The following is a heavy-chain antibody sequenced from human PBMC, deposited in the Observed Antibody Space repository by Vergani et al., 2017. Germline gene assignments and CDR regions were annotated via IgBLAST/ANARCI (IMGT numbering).Heavy chain of an antibody. J-gene: IGHJ4*02. V-gene: IGHV4-59*12. Sequence: QVQLQESGPGLVKPSETLSLTCTVSGGSISSYYWSWIRQPPGKGLEWIGYIYYSGSTNYNPSLKSRVTISVDTSKNQFSLKLSSVTAADTAVYYCARTNTVVTPYFDYWGQGTLVTVSS. CDR1: GGSISSYY. CDR3: ARTNTVVTPYFDY. CDR2: IYYSGST. D-gene: IGHD4-23*01.